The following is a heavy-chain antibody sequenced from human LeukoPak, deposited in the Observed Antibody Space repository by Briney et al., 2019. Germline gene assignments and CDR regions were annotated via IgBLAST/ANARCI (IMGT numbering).Heavy chain of an antibody. Sequence: SETLSLTCTVSGYSISSDYYWGWVRQPPGKGLEWIGSIYHSGSTYYNLSLKSRVTISVDTSKNQFSLKLTSVTAADTAVYYCARAIEVGAMTPFDYWGQGTLVTVSS. CDR3: ARAIEVGAMTPFDY. V-gene: IGHV4-38-2*02. D-gene: IGHD1-26*01. CDR1: GYSISSDYY. CDR2: IYHSGST. J-gene: IGHJ4*02.